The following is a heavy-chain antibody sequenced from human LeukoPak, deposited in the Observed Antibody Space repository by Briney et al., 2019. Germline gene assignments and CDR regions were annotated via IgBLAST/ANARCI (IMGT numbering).Heavy chain of an antibody. J-gene: IGHJ3*02. V-gene: IGHV3-30*04. Sequence: GGSLRLSCAASGFTFSSYAMHWVRQAPGKGLEWVAVISYDGSNKYYADSVKGRFTISRDNSKNTLYLQMNSLRAEDTAVYYCAKAPGYSGYLEDAFDIWGQGTMVTVSS. D-gene: IGHD5-12*01. CDR1: GFTFSSYA. CDR2: ISYDGSNK. CDR3: AKAPGYSGYLEDAFDI.